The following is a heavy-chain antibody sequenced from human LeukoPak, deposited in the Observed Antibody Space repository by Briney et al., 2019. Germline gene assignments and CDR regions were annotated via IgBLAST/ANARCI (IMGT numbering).Heavy chain of an antibody. CDR2: IRYDGSNK. D-gene: IGHD6-6*01. CDR1: GFTFSSYG. Sequence: GGSLRLSCAASGFTFSSYGMHWVRQAPGKGLEWVAFIRYDGSNKYYADSVKGRFTISRDNSKNTLFLQMNSLRGEDTAVYYCARAHLSSSSTDYMDVWGKGTTVTVSS. J-gene: IGHJ6*03. CDR3: ARAHLSSSSTDYMDV. V-gene: IGHV3-30*02.